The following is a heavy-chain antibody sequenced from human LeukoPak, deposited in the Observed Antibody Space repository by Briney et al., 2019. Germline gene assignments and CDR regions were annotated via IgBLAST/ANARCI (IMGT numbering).Heavy chain of an antibody. D-gene: IGHD7-27*01. Sequence: PSETLSLTCTVSGGSISSYYWSWIRQPPGKGLEWIGYIYYSGSTNYNPSLKSRVTISVDTSKNQFSLKLSSVTAADTAVYYCARDPLTGPFSDAFDIWGEGTMVTVSS. J-gene: IGHJ3*02. CDR3: ARDPLTGPFSDAFDI. CDR1: GGSISSYY. CDR2: IYYSGST. V-gene: IGHV4-59*01.